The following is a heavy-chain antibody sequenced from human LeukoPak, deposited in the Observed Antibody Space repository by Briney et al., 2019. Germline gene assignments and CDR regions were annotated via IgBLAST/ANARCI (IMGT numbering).Heavy chain of an antibody. CDR3: ARDLVATHDD. V-gene: IGHV4-34*01. CDR1: GGSFSGYY. J-gene: IGHJ4*02. Sequence: SETLSLTCAVYGGSFSGYYWSWIRQPPGKGLEWIGEINHSGSTNYNPSLKSRVTISVDTSKNQFSLRLSSVTAADTAVYYCARDLVATHDDWGQGTLVTVSS. D-gene: IGHD5-12*01. CDR2: INHSGST.